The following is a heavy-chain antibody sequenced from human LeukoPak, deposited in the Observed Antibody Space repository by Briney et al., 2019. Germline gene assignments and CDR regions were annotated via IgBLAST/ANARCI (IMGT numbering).Heavy chain of an antibody. D-gene: IGHD3-22*01. CDR1: GDSINGYY. V-gene: IGHV4-59*08. CDR3: ARLGGYYDY. Sequence: SETLSLICIVSGDSINGYYWTWIRQPPGKGLEWIGNIYYNGNTNYNPSLKSRVTISVDTSKNQFSLRLTSVTATDTAIYYCARLGGYYDYWGQGTLVTVSS. CDR2: IYYNGNT. J-gene: IGHJ4*02.